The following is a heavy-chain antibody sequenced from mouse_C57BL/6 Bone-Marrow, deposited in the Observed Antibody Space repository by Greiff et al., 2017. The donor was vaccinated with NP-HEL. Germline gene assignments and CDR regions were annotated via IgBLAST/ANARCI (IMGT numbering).Heavy chain of an antibody. J-gene: IGHJ4*01. D-gene: IGHD2-1*01. CDR2: IDPNSGGT. Sequence: QVQLKESGAELVKPGASVKLSCKASGYTFTSYWMHWVKQRPGRGLEWIGRIDPNSGGTKYNEKFKSKATLTVDKPSSTAYMQLSSLTSEDSAVNYCARQPGNFYAMDYWGQGTSVTVSS. CDR1: GYTFTSYW. V-gene: IGHV1-72*01. CDR3: ARQPGNFYAMDY.